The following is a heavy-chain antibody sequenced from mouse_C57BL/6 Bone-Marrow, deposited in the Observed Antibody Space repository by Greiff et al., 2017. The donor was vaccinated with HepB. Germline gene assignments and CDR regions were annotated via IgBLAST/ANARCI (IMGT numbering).Heavy chain of an antibody. CDR2: IYPRSGNT. CDR3: ARAYSGYAWFAY. CDR1: GYTFTSYG. D-gene: IGHD1-1*01. Sequence: QVQLQQSGAELARPGASVKLSCKASGYTFTSYGISWVKQRTGQGLEWIGEIYPRSGNTYYNEKLKGKATLTADKSSSTAYMELRSLTSEDSAVYFCARAYSGYAWFAYWGQGTLVTVSA. J-gene: IGHJ3*01. V-gene: IGHV1-81*01.